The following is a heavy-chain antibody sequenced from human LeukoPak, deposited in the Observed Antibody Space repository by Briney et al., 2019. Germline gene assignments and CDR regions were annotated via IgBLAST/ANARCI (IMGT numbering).Heavy chain of an antibody. CDR2: IYYSGST. CDR3: ARDSSIDYGSGFVYDY. V-gene: IGHV4-59*01. D-gene: IGHD3-10*01. CDR1: GGSISSYY. J-gene: IGHJ4*02. Sequence: SETLSLTCTVSGGSISSYYWSWIRQPPGKGLEWIGYIYYSGSTNYNPSLESRVTISVDTSKNQFSLKLSSVTAADTAVYYCARDSSIDYGSGFVYDYWGQGTLVTVSS.